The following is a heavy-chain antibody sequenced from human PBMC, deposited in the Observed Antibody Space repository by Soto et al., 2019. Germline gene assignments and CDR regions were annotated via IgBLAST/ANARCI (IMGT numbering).Heavy chain of an antibody. CDR1: GYSFTGYY. V-gene: IGHV1-2*02. J-gene: IGHJ4*02. Sequence: XSVKVSYKASGYSFTGYYMHWVRRAPGQGLEWMGWINPNSGGTNYAQKFQGRVTMTRDTSISTAYMELSRLRSDDTAVYYCAREAPRIAAAGPYFDHWGQGTLVTVS. CDR3: AREAPRIAAAGPYFDH. CDR2: INPNSGGT. D-gene: IGHD6-13*01.